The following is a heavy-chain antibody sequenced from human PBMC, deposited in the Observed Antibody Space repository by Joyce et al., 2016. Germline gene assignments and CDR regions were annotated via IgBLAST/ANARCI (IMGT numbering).Heavy chain of an antibody. CDR2: ISSTGSTI. V-gene: IGHV3-11*01. Sequence: QVQLVESGGGLVKPGGSLRPPCAASGFTFSDYYMGWIRQAPGKGLEWVSYISSTGSTIYYADSVKGRFTMSRNNAKNSLYLQMNSRRAEDTAVYYCARGPGYCSTTTCSPGDGMDVWGQGTTVTVSS. D-gene: IGHD2-2*01. CDR1: GFTFSDYY. CDR3: ARGPGYCSTTTCSPGDGMDV. J-gene: IGHJ6*02.